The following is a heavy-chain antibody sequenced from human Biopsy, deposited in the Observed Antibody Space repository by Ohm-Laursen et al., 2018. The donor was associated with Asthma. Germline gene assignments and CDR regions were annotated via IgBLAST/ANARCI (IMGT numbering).Heavy chain of an antibody. Sequence: GSSVKASCKAPGGTFSNFAISWARQAPGQGLEWLGGIMTVFGTTNYAQKIQGRVTITADESTSTAYMEVTSLRSEETAIYYCVRCQVGYSSGWSLLLKKIYYSGMDVWGQGTAVTVSS. J-gene: IGHJ6*02. D-gene: IGHD6-19*01. CDR1: GGTFSNFA. CDR2: IMTVFGTT. CDR3: VRCQVGYSSGWSLLLKKIYYSGMDV. V-gene: IGHV1-69*01.